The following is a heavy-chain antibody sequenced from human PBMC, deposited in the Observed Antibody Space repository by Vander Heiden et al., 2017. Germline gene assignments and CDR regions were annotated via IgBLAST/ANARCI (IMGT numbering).Heavy chain of an antibody. Sequence: QVQLVQSGAEVKKPGASVKLSCKASGYTFTGDYIHWVRQAPGQGPEWMGMSNPGDGSTDYAQKFQGRVSMTTDTSTRTAYMDVGSLRPEDTAVYYCARGYNRVSFDWGQGTLVTVSS. CDR2: SNPGDGST. J-gene: IGHJ4*02. CDR1: GYTFTGDY. D-gene: IGHD1-1*01. CDR3: ARGYNRVSFD. V-gene: IGHV1-46*01.